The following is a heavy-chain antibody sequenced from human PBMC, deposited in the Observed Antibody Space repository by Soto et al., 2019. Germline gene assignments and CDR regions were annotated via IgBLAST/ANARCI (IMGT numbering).Heavy chain of an antibody. CDR2: ISHDEGNK. Sequence: PGGSLRLSCTASEFTFSTYPMHWVRQAPGKGLEWVAVISHDEGNKFYGDSMKGRFTISRDNSKNTLYLQMNSLRSDDTAVYFCARGASDFWGGYPEIHFFDSWGQGTLGTVSS. D-gene: IGHD3-3*01. V-gene: IGHV3-30-3*01. CDR1: EFTFSTYP. J-gene: IGHJ4*02. CDR3: ARGASDFWGGYPEIHFFDS.